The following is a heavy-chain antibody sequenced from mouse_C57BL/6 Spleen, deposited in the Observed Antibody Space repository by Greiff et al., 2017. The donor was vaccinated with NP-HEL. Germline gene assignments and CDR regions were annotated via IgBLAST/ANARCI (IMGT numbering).Heavy chain of an antibody. CDR1: GYTFTDYY. CDR2: INPNNGGT. J-gene: IGHJ4*01. Sequence: VQLQQSGPELVKPGASVKISCKASGYTFTDYYMNWVKQSHGKSLEWIGDINPNNGGTSYNQKFKGKATLTVDKSSSTAYMELRSLTSEDSAVYYCARELRLPPLNYAMDYWGQGTSVTVSS. CDR3: ARELRLPPLNYAMDY. V-gene: IGHV1-26*01. D-gene: IGHD3-2*02.